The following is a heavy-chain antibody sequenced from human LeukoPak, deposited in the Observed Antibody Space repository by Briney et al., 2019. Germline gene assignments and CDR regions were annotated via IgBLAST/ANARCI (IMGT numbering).Heavy chain of an antibody. CDR2: TYCTGTT. V-gene: IGHV4-59*08. CDR1: GVSTISHY. J-gene: IGHJ3*02. Sequence: SETLSLTCTVSGVSTISHYWSWLRQPPGLGLEWIAYTYCTGTTNYNPTLKSRVTISIDTSKNQFSLRLSSVTAADTAVYYCAGLRSRDFDIWGPGTMVSVSS. CDR3: AGLRSRDFDI. D-gene: IGHD6-6*01.